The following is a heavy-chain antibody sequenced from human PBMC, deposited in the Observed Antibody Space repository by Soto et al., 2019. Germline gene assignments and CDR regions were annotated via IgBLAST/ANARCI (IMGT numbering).Heavy chain of an antibody. V-gene: IGHV1-69*01. CDR2: IIPISGTR. CDR3: ARGPDRSGFYLFDF. CDR1: GGSFSNHA. D-gene: IGHD3-22*01. Sequence: QVQLVQSGAEVRKPGSSVKVSCKASGGSFSNHAISWVRQAPGQGPEWMGGIIPISGTRNYAQKFGDRVTIPADESMTTAYMELSSLRSEDSAVYYCARGPDRSGFYLFDFWGQGTLVTVS. J-gene: IGHJ4*02.